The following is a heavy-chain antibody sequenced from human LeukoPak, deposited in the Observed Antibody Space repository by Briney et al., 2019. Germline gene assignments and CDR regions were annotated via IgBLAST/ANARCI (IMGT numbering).Heavy chain of an antibody. CDR1: GGTFSSYA. D-gene: IGHD5-24*01. CDR2: IIPILGIA. Sequence: SVKVSCKASGGTFSSYAISWVRQAPGQGFEWMGRIIPILGIANYAQKFQGRVTITADKSTSTAYMELGSLRSEDTAVYYCARADVEMATMPIDYWGQGTLVTVSS. V-gene: IGHV1-69*04. CDR3: ARADVEMATMPIDY. J-gene: IGHJ4*02.